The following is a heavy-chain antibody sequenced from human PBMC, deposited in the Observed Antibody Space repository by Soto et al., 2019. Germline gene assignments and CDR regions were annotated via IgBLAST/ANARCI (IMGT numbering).Heavy chain of an antibody. CDR2: TYYRSKWYN. Sequence: SQTLSLTCAISGDSVSSNSAAWNWIRQSPSRGLEWLGRTYYRSKWYNDYAVSVKSRITINPDTSKNQFSLQLNSVTPEDTAVYYCARAGYDSGHTYYYYYMDVWGKGTTVTVS. CDR1: GDSVSSNSAA. V-gene: IGHV6-1*01. CDR3: ARAGYDSGHTYYYYYMDV. D-gene: IGHD5-12*01. J-gene: IGHJ6*03.